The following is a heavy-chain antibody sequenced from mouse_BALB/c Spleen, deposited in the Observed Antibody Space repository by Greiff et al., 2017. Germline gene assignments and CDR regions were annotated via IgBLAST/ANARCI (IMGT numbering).Heavy chain of an antibody. CDR2: ISNLAYSI. J-gene: IGHJ4*01. CDR1: GFTFSDYG. V-gene: IGHV5-15*02. Sequence: EVKLVESGGGLVQPGGSRKLSCAASGFTFSDYGMAWVRQAPGKGPEWVAFISNLAYSIYYADTVTGRFTISRENAKNTLYLEMSSLRSEDTAMYYCARAYYPYYAMDYWGQGTSVTVSS. CDR3: ARAYYPYYAMDY. D-gene: IGHD2-10*01.